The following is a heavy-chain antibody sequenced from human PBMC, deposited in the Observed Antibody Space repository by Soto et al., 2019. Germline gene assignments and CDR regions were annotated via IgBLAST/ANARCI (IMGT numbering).Heavy chain of an antibody. V-gene: IGHV3-23*01. Sequence: PGGSLRLSCAASGFTFSSYAMSWVRQAPGKGLEWVSAISGSGGSTYYADSVKGRFTISRDNSKNTLYLQMNSLRAEDTAVYYCAKGGYYYDSSGYYPATYFDYWGQGTLVTVSS. CDR1: GFTFSSYA. J-gene: IGHJ4*02. D-gene: IGHD3-22*01. CDR2: ISGSGGST. CDR3: AKGGYYYDSSGYYPATYFDY.